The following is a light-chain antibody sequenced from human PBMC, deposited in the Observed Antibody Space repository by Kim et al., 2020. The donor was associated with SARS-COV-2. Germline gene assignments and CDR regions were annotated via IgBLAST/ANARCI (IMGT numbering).Light chain of an antibody. Sequence: QSVLTQPPSASGTPGQKITISCSGSSSNIGSNTVDWFQQLPGTAPKLLIYSNNQRPSGVPYRFSGSKSGTSASLAISELQSEDEADYYCAAWDDSLNGVVFGGGTQLTVL. CDR3: AAWDDSLNGVV. V-gene: IGLV1-44*01. CDR2: SNN. J-gene: IGLJ2*01. CDR1: SSNIGSNT.